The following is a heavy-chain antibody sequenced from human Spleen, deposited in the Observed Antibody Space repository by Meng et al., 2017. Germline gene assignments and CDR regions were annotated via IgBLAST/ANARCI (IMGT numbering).Heavy chain of an antibody. D-gene: IGHD4-11*01. V-gene: IGHV4-34*01. Sequence: QVQLQQWGAGLFKPSEPLSLPGVVSGGSFSDYYWSWIRQPPGEGLEWIGEINHSGSTNYNPSLESRATISVDTSQNNLSLKLSSVTAADSAVYYCARGPTTMAHDFDYWGQGTLVTVSS. J-gene: IGHJ4*02. CDR2: INHSGST. CDR3: ARGPTTMAHDFDY. CDR1: GGSFSDYY.